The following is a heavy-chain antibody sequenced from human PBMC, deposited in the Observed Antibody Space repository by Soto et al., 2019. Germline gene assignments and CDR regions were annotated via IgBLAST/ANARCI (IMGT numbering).Heavy chain of an antibody. D-gene: IGHD6-19*01. CDR2: ISSGSSYI. Sequence: PGGSLRLSCAASGCTFTTYTINWVRQAPGKGLEWVSSISSGSSYIYYADSVKGRFTISRDNAKNSLYLQMNSLRAEDTAVYYCARGGSGPDAFDIWGQGTMVTVSS. CDR1: GCTFTTYT. CDR3: ARGGSGPDAFDI. J-gene: IGHJ3*02. V-gene: IGHV3-21*01.